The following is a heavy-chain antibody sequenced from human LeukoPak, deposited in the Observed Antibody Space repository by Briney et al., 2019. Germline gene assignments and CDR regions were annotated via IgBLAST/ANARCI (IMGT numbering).Heavy chain of an antibody. CDR3: ARCGGDYVDY. Sequence: SETLSLTCAVYGGSFSGYYWSWIRQHPGKGLEWIGYIYYSGSTYYNPSLKSRVTISVDTSKNQFSLKLSSVTAADTAVYYCARCGGDYVDYWGQGTLATVSS. D-gene: IGHD4-17*01. CDR1: GGSFSGYY. V-gene: IGHV4-31*11. J-gene: IGHJ4*02. CDR2: IYYSGST.